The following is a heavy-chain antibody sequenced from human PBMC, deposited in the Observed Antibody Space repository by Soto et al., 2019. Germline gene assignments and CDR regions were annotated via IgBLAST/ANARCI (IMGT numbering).Heavy chain of an antibody. CDR2: IVPLFGSA. CDR1: GGTFSDYA. CDR3: AGGLWISHNGVNYFYLGMDV. V-gene: IGHV1-69*01. D-gene: IGHD5-12*01. J-gene: IGHJ6*02. Sequence: QVQLVQSGAEVKKPGSAVKVSCKASGGTFSDYAIMWVRQAPGQGLEWMGGIVPLFGSANYAHKVQGRVIITADESRSTFYMELSSLRSDDTAVYYWAGGLWISHNGVNYFYLGMDVWGQGTTVTV.